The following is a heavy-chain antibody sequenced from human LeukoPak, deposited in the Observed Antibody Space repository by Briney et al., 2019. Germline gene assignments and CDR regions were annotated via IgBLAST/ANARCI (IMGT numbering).Heavy chain of an antibody. CDR2: IYSGGST. Sequence: PGGSLRLSCAASEFTVSSNYMSWVRQAPGKGLEWVSLIYSGGSTYYADSVRGRFTISRDNSKNTLYLQMNSLRAEDTAVYYCALRSGGYSHGYDYWGQGTLVTVSS. CDR3: ALRSGGYSHGYDY. V-gene: IGHV3-53*01. D-gene: IGHD5-18*01. J-gene: IGHJ4*02. CDR1: EFTVSSNY.